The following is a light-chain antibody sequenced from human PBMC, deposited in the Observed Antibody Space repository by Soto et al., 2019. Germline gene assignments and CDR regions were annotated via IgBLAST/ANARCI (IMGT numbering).Light chain of an antibody. CDR1: QTISSW. CDR2: KAS. Sequence: DIQMTQSPSTLSGSVGDRFTIACRASQTISSWLAWYQQKPGKAPKLLIYKASTLKSGVPSRFSGSGSGTEFTLNISSLQPDDFATYYCQQYNSYPITFGQGTDWRL. J-gene: IGKJ5*01. V-gene: IGKV1-5*03. CDR3: QQYNSYPIT.